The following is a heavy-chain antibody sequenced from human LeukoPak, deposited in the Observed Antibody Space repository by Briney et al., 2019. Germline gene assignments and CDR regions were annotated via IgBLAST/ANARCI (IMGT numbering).Heavy chain of an antibody. V-gene: IGHV4-39*01. CDR3: SRYRSSLPRN. J-gene: IGHJ4*02. CDR1: GGAISSSSYY. D-gene: IGHD6-13*01. Sequence: PSETLSLTCTVSGGAISSSSYYWGWIRQPPGKGLEWIGSIYYSGSTYYNPSLKSRVTISVDTSKNQFSLKLSSVTAADTAVYYCSRYRSSLPRNLGQGTLVTVSS. CDR2: IYYSGST.